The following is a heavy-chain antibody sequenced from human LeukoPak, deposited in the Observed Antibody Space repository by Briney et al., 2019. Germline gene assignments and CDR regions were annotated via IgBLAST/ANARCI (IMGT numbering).Heavy chain of an antibody. J-gene: IGHJ3*02. Sequence: ASVKVSCKASGYTFTSYYMHWARQAPGQGLEWTGIINPSGGSTSYAQKFQGRVTMTRDTSTSTVYMELSSLRSEDTAVYYCARDSVARIRNSGFDIWGQGTMVTVSS. D-gene: IGHD3-10*01. CDR1: GYTFTSYY. V-gene: IGHV1-46*01. CDR3: ARDSVARIRNSGFDI. CDR2: INPSGGST.